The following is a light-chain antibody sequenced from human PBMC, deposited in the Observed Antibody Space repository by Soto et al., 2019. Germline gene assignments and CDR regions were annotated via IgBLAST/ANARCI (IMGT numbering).Light chain of an antibody. J-gene: IGLJ2*01. CDR2: EVT. Sequence: QSALTQPASVSGSPGQSITISCTGTSSDVGGYNYVSWYQQHPGKAPKLMIYEVTNRPSGVSNRFSGSKSGDTASLTISGLLAEDEADYYCSSYTSSTTLSIFGGGTKLTVL. CDR3: SSYTSSTTLSI. CDR1: SSDVGGYNY. V-gene: IGLV2-14*01.